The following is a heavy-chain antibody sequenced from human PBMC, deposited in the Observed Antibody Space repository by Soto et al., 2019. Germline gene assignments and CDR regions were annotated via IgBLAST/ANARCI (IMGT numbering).Heavy chain of an antibody. CDR2: IIPIFGTA. Sequence: QVQLVQSGAEVKKPGSSVKVSCKASGGTFSSYAISWVRQAPGQGLEWMGGIIPIFGTANYAQKLQGRVTITADKSTSTAYMELSSLRSEDTAVYYCAVSVEPYSSSSDSYYYYGMDVWGQGTTVTVSS. CDR3: AVSVEPYSSSSDSYYYYGMDV. D-gene: IGHD6-6*01. CDR1: GGTFSSYA. J-gene: IGHJ6*02. V-gene: IGHV1-69*06.